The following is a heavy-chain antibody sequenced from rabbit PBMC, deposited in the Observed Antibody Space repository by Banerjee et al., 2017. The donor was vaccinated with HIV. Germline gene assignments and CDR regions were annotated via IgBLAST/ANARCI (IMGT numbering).Heavy chain of an antibody. CDR1: GFSFSSSYW. Sequence: QEQLEESGGDLVKPEGSLTLTCTASGFSFSSSYWICWIRQAPGKGLEWIACIDAGSNGNTYYASWAKGRFTVSKTSSTTVTLQMTSLTAADTATYFCARSNDWGLEYFHLWGQGTLVTVS. J-gene: IGHJ4*01. V-gene: IGHV1S45*01. CDR2: IDAGSNGNT. D-gene: IGHD4-1*01. CDR3: ARSNDWGLEYFHL.